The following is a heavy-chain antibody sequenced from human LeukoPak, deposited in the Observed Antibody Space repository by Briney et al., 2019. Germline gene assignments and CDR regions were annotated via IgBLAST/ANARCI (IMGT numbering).Heavy chain of an antibody. J-gene: IGHJ4*02. Sequence: PGGSLRLSCAASGFTFSGYAMSWVRQAPGKGLECVSGISGSGGSTSYADSVKGRFTISRDNSKNTLYLQLNSLRAEDTAVYYCAKDYDRGERLFDYWGQGTLVTVSS. CDR1: GFTFSGYA. V-gene: IGHV3-23*01. D-gene: IGHD3-9*01. CDR3: AKDYDRGERLFDY. CDR2: ISGSGGST.